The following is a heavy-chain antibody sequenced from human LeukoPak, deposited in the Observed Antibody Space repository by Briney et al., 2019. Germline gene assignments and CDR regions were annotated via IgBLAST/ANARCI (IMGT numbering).Heavy chain of an antibody. J-gene: IGHJ4*02. D-gene: IGHD4-23*01. CDR1: GYTFTGYH. CDR3: ARTRATVVTPKFDY. V-gene: IGHV1-2*02. CDR2: INPNSGGT. Sequence: ASVKVSCKASGYTFTGYHMHWVRQAPGQGLEWMGWINPNSGGTNYAQKFQGRVTMTRDTSISTAYMELSRLRSDDTAVYYCARTRATVVTPKFDYWGQGTLVTVSS.